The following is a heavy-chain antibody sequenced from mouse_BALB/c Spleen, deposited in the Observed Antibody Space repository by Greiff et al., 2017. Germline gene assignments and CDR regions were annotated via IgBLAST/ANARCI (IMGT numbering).Heavy chain of an antibody. CDR2: ISYSGST. CDR3: ARGILSAMDY. J-gene: IGHJ4*01. CDR1: GYSITSDYA. Sequence: DVKLQESGPGLVKPSQSLSLTCTVTGYSITSDYAWNWIRQFPGNKLEWMGYISYSGSTSYNPSLKSRISITRDTSKNQFFLQLNSVTTEDTATYDCARGILSAMDYWGQGTSVTVSS. V-gene: IGHV3-2*02. D-gene: IGHD1-1*02.